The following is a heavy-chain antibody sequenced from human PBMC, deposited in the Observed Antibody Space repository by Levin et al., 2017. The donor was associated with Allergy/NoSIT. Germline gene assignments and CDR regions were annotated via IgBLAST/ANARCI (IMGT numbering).Heavy chain of an antibody. D-gene: IGHD2-2*01. J-gene: IGHJ5*02. CDR3: VTDRTEPVATAIKVRNWVDP. CDR1: GYTFTTYY. Sequence: ASVKVSCKASGYTFTTYYFNWVRQAPGQGLEWMGIINPTDGATSYAQRFLGRVSMTRDTSTSTVYMELSSLRSDDTAVYYCVTDRTEPVATAIKVRNWVDPWGQGTLVTVSS. V-gene: IGHV1-46*01. CDR2: INPTDGAT.